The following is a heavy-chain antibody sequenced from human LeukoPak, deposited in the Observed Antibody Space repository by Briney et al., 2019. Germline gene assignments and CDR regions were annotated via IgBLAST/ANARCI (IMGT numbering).Heavy chain of an antibody. CDR2: IYTSGST. CDR1: GGSISSYY. Sequence: TSETLSLTCTVSGGSISSYYWNWIRQPAGKGLEWIGRIYTSGSTNYNPSLKSRVTMSVDTSKNQFSLKLSSVTAADTAVYYCARDFVVVTATETRAFDIWGQGTMVTVSS. J-gene: IGHJ3*02. V-gene: IGHV4-4*07. CDR3: ARDFVVVTATETRAFDI. D-gene: IGHD2-21*02.